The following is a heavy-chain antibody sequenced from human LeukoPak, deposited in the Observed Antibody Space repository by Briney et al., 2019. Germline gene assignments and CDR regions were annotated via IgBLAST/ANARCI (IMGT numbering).Heavy chain of an antibody. J-gene: IGHJ4*02. Sequence: GGSLRLSCAASGFSFDTYAMHCVRQTPGQGLEWVALIWHDGSHKFYSNSVRGQFTISRDNSKNTVYLQMNNLRPDDTAVYYCASEIFGSGSYPDFWGQGTLVTVSS. CDR2: IWHDGSHK. CDR3: ASEIFGSGSYPDF. V-gene: IGHV3-33*01. CDR1: GFSFDTYA. D-gene: IGHD3-10*01.